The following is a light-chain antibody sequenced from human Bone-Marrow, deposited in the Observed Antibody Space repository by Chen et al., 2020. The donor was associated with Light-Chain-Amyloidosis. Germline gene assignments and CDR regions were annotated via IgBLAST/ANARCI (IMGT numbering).Light chain of an antibody. CDR3: QSADSSGTYEVI. CDR1: DLPTKY. V-gene: IGLV3-25*03. J-gene: IGLJ2*01. Sequence: SYDLTQPPPSSLSSGQTARITCSGDDLPTKYAYWYQQKPGQAPVLVIHRDTERPSGISERFSGSSSGTTATLTISGVQAEDEADYHCQSADSSGTYEVIFGGGTKLTVL. CDR2: RDT.